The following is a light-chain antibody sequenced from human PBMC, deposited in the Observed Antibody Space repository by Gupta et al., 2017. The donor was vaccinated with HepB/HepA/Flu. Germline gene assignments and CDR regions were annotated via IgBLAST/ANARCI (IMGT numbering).Light chain of an antibody. Sequence: DIQMTQSPSSLSASVGDTVIITCRTSQSVSKYLNWYQQKPGKAPKLLINGASTLQSGVPSRFSGSGSETDFTLTISSLQPEDFGTYYCQQTDSGPRTFGQGTXLEIK. J-gene: IGKJ2*02. CDR1: QSVSKY. CDR3: QQTDSGPRT. V-gene: IGKV1-39*01. CDR2: GAS.